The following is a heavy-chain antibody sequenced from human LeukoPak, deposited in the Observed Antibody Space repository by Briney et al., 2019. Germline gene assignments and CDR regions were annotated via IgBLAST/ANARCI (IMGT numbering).Heavy chain of an antibody. J-gene: IGHJ5*02. CDR1: GFTFSSYS. Sequence: GGSLRLSCAASGFTFSSYSMNWVRQAPGKGLEWVSVIYRGGFTYYADSVRGRFSISRDNSKNTLYLQMNSLRAEDTALYYCAREFLGFHPWGQGTLVTVSS. D-gene: IGHD2/OR15-2a*01. CDR2: IYRGGFT. V-gene: IGHV3-53*01. CDR3: AREFLGFHP.